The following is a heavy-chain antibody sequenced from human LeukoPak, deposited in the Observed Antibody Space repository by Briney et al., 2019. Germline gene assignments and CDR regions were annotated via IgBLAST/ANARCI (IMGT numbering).Heavy chain of an antibody. Sequence: PGGSLRFSCAASGFTVSSNYMSWVRQAPGKGLEWVSVIYSGGSTYYADSVKGRFTISRDNSKNTLYLQMNSLRAEDTAVYYCASPIVGATTGGYWGQGTLVTVSS. D-gene: IGHD1-26*01. J-gene: IGHJ4*02. CDR3: ASPIVGATTGGY. CDR2: IYSGGST. V-gene: IGHV3-53*01. CDR1: GFTVSSNY.